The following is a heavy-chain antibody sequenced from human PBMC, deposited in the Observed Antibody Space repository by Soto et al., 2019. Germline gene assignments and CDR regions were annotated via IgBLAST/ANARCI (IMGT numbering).Heavy chain of an antibody. V-gene: IGHV3-23*01. CDR1: GFTFNRHA. CDR3: AKVSSAWYAGFFDL. Sequence: GGSLRLSCTASGFTFNRHAMTWVRQAPGKGLEWVSGLSDSGGSIYYADSVKGRFTISRDNSMNTLYLQMNTLRAEDTAVYYCAKVSSAWYAGFFDLWGQGTLVTVPQ. D-gene: IGHD2-8*01. CDR2: LSDSGGSI. J-gene: IGHJ4*02.